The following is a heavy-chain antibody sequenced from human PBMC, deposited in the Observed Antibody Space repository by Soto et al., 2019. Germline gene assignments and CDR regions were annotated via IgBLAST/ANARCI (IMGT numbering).Heavy chain of an antibody. CDR3: ARGASVVVVADTVGSFDY. CDR1: GCPFSSFA. Sequence: GGSVKVSFKSSGCPFSSFAMSLVRQAPGQGLEWMGGMIPIFGTANYSEKFQVGVTITAYESTSTAYMELSSLRSEDTAVYYCARGASVVVVADTVGSFDYWGQGTLVTVSS. V-gene: IGHV1-69*13. CDR2: MIPIFGTA. D-gene: IGHD2-15*01. J-gene: IGHJ4*02.